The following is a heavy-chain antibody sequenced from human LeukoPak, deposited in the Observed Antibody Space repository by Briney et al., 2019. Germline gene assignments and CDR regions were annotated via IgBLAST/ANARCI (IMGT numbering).Heavy chain of an antibody. V-gene: IGHV3-23*01. Sequence: PGGSLRLSCAASGFTFSSYAMSWVRQAPGKGLEWVSAISGSGGSTYYADSVRGRFTISRDNSKNTLYLQMNSLRAEDTAVYYCATEPTRYYYDSSGYYFDYWGQGTLVTVSS. D-gene: IGHD3-22*01. CDR2: ISGSGGST. CDR3: ATEPTRYYYDSSGYYFDY. J-gene: IGHJ4*02. CDR1: GFTFSSYA.